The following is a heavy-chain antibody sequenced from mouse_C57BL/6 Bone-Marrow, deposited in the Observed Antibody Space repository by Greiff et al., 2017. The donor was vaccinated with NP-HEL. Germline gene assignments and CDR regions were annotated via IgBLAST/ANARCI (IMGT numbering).Heavy chain of an antibody. CDR2: IYPGDGDT. CDR3: ARPYYYGSSPWYFDV. Sequence: QVQLQQSGPELVKPGASVKISCKASGYAFSSSWMNWVKQRPGKGLEWIGRIYPGDGDTNYNGKFKGKATLTADKSSSTAYMQLSSLTSEDSAVYFRARPYYYGSSPWYFDVWGTGTTVTVSS. D-gene: IGHD1-1*01. V-gene: IGHV1-82*01. CDR1: GYAFSSSW. J-gene: IGHJ1*03.